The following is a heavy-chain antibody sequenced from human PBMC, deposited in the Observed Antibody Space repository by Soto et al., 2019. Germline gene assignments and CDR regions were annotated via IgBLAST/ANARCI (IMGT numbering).Heavy chain of an antibody. D-gene: IGHD6-19*01. Sequence: SVKVSCKASGGTFSSYAISWVRQAPGQGLEWMGGIIPIFGTANYAQKFQGRVTITADESTSTAYMELSSLRSEDTAVYYCGRDNLTQYSSGWFWYLDYWGQGTLVTVSS. CDR2: IIPIFGTA. V-gene: IGHV1-69*13. CDR3: GRDNLTQYSSGWFWYLDY. CDR1: GGTFSSYA. J-gene: IGHJ4*02.